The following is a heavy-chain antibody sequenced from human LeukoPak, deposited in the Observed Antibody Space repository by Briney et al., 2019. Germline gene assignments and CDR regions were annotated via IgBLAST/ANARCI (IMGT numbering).Heavy chain of an antibody. CDR1: GGTFSSYA. CDR2: IIPIFGTA. D-gene: IGHD3-22*01. J-gene: IGHJ5*02. CDR3: ARDRDDSSGYYP. Sequence: SVKVSCKASGGTFSSYAISWVRQAPGQGLEWMGGIIPIFGTANYAQKFQGRVTITTDESASTAYMELSSLRSEDTAVYYCARDRDDSSGYYPWGQGTLVTVSS. V-gene: IGHV1-69*05.